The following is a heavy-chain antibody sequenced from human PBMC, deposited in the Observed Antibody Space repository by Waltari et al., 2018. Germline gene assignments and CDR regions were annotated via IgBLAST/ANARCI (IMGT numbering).Heavy chain of an antibody. CDR1: GYSFTSYW. J-gene: IGHJ4*02. CDR2: IYPGDSDT. V-gene: IGHV5-51*01. CDR3: ARHYYCTGGVCPVDY. Sequence: EVQLVQSGAEVKKPGESLKISCKGSGYSFTSYWIGWVRQMPGKGLEWMGSIYPGDSDTRYSPSFQGQVTISADKSISTAYLQWSSLKASDTAMYYCARHYYCTGGVCPVDYWGQGTLVTVSS. D-gene: IGHD2-8*02.